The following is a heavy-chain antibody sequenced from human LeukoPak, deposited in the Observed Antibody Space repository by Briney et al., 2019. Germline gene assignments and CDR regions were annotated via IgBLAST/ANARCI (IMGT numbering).Heavy chain of an antibody. CDR3: ARERRTIVGATDY. D-gene: IGHD1-26*01. V-gene: IGHV3-21*01. Sequence: GGSLRLSCAASGFTFSSYSMNWVRQAPGKGLEWVSSISSSSSYLYYADSVKGRFTISRDNAKNSLYLQMNSLRAEDTAVYYCARERRTIVGATDYWGQGTLVTVSS. CDR2: ISSSSSYL. CDR1: GFTFSSYS. J-gene: IGHJ4*02.